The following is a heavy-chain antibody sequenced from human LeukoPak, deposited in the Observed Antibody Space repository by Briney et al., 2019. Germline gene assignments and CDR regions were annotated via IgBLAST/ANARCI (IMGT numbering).Heavy chain of an antibody. J-gene: IGHJ4*02. CDR2: ISSSSSYI. CDR3: ASVPGTTVTTDY. Sequence: GGSLRLSCAASGFTFSSYSMNWVRQAPGKGLELVSSISSSSSYIYYADSVKGRFTISRDNAKNSLYLQMNSLRAEDTAVYYCASVPGTTVTTDYWGQGTLVTVSS. D-gene: IGHD4-17*01. V-gene: IGHV3-21*01. CDR1: GFTFSSYS.